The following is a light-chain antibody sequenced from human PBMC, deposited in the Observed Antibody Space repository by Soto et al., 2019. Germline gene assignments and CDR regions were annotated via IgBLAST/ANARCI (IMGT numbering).Light chain of an antibody. CDR3: QQGNSSPVT. V-gene: IGKV1-39*01. Sequence: DIQMTQSPSSLSASVGDRVTITCRASQSISSYLDWYQQKPGKAPKLLIYAASSLQSGVPSRFSGSGSGTDFTLTISSLQPEDFATYYCQQGNSSPVTFGPGTKMDIK. CDR1: QSISSY. CDR2: AAS. J-gene: IGKJ3*01.